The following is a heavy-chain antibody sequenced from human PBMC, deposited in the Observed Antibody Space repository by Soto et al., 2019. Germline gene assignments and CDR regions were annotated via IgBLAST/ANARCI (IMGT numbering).Heavy chain of an antibody. V-gene: IGHV1-69*13. Sequence: SVKLSCKASGGTFSSYAISCVRQAPGQGLEWMGGIIPIFGTANYAQKFQGRVTITADESTSTAYMELSSLRSEDTAVYYCASGYCSGGSCYYDYYYGMDVWGQGTTVTVSS. D-gene: IGHD2-15*01. CDR3: ASGYCSGGSCYYDYYYGMDV. CDR2: IIPIFGTA. CDR1: GGTFSSYA. J-gene: IGHJ6*02.